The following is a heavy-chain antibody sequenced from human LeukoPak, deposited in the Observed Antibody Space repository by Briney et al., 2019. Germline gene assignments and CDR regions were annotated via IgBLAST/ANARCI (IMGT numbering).Heavy chain of an antibody. D-gene: IGHD3-9*01. CDR2: IYYSGST. V-gene: IGHV4-31*03. J-gene: IGHJ3*02. CDR1: GGSISSGGYY. Sequence: SETLSLTCTVSGGSISSGGYYWSWIRQHPGKGLEWIGYIYYSGSTYYNPSLKSRVTISVDTSKNQFSLKLSSVTAADTAVYYCATSVGLRYFDWSYAFDIWGQGTMVTVSS. CDR3: ATSVGLRYFDWSYAFDI.